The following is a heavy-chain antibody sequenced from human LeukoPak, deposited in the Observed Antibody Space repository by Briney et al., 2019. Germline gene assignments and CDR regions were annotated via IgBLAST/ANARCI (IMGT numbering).Heavy chain of an antibody. V-gene: IGHV5-51*01. CDR2: IYPGDSDT. CDR1: GYSLTSYW. D-gene: IGHD3-10*01. Sequence: GESLKISCKGSGYSLTSYWIGWVRQMPGKGLEWMGIIYPGDSDTRYSPSFQGQVTVSADKSISTAYLQWSSLKASDTAMYYCARSYYYGSGSHGYWGQGTLVTVSS. CDR3: ARSYYYGSGSHGY. J-gene: IGHJ4*02.